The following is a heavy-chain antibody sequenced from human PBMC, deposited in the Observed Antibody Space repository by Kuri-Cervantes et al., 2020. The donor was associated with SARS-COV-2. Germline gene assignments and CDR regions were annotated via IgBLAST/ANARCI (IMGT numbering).Heavy chain of an antibody. CDR1: GYTFTGYY. CDR2: INPNSGGT. D-gene: IGHD5-24*01. J-gene: IGHJ4*02. CDR3: ARDARRDEGYYFDY. Sequence: ASVKVSCKASGYTFTGYYMHWVRQAPGQGLEWMGWINPNSGGTNYAQKFQGRVTMTRDTSISTAYMELSRLRSEDTAVYYCARDARRDEGYYFDYWGQGTLVTDSS. V-gene: IGHV1-2*02.